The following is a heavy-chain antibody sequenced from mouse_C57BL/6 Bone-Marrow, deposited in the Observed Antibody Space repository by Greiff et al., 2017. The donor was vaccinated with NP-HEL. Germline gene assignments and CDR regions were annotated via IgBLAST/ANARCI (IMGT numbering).Heavy chain of an antibody. V-gene: IGHV1-59*01. Sequence: VQLQQSGAELVRPGTSVKLSCKASGYTFTSYWMHWVKQRPGQGLEWIGVIDPSDSYTNYNQKFKGKATLTVDTSSSTAYMQLSSLTSEDSAVYYCARPTTVVPSMDYWGQGTSVTVSS. J-gene: IGHJ4*01. CDR3: ARPTTVVPSMDY. CDR1: GYTFTSYW. D-gene: IGHD1-1*01. CDR2: IDPSDSYT.